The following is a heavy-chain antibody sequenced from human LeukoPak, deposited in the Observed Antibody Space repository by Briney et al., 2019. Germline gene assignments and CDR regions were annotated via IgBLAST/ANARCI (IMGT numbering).Heavy chain of an antibody. Sequence: PSETLSLTCAVYGGSFSGYYWSWIRQPPGKGLEWIGEINHSGSTNYNPSLKSRVTISVDTSKDQFSLKLSSVTAADTAVYYCARSNWEDIVVVPAAIHGCSGGSCYFESPYFDYWGQGTLVTVSS. V-gene: IGHV4-34*01. D-gene: IGHD2-2*02. J-gene: IGHJ4*02. CDR3: ARSNWEDIVVVPAAIHGCSGGSCYFESPYFDY. CDR2: INHSGST. CDR1: GGSFSGYY.